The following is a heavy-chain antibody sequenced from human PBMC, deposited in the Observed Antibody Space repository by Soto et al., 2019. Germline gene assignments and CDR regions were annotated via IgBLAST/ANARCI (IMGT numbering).Heavy chain of an antibody. CDR3: ARGIQLWAALRRYYYGMDV. J-gene: IGHJ6*02. V-gene: IGHV1-69*13. CDR1: GGTFSSYA. CDR2: LIPIFGTA. Sequence: SVKVSCKASGGTFSSYAISWVRQAPGQGLELMGGLIPIFGTANYAQKFQGRVTITADESTSTAYMELSSLRSEDTAVYYCARGIQLWAALRRYYYGMDVWGQGTTVTVSS. D-gene: IGHD5-18*01.